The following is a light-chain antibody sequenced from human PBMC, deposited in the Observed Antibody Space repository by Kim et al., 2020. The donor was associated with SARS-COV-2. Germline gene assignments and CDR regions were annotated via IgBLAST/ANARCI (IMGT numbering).Light chain of an antibody. J-gene: IGKJ4*01. CDR1: QSVNTY. CDR2: DAS. CDR3: HHRSDWPLT. V-gene: IGKV3-11*01. Sequence: EIVLTQSPATLSLSPGERATLSCRASQSVNTYLAWYQQRPGQAPRLLIYDASNRATGIPVRFSGSGFGTDFTLTISSLEPEDFAGYYCHHRSDWPLTFGGGTKVDIK.